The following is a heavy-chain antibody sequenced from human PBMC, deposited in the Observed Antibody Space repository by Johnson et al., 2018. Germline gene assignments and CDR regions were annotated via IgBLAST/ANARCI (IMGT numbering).Heavy chain of an antibody. CDR3: AKFFVRSSHIVGVVAAPPAFPDV. D-gene: IGHD2-15*01. CDR2: ISYDGSNQ. Sequence: QVQLVESGGGVVQPGRSLRLSCAAYGFTFSSKGMHWVRQAPGKGLEWVSIISYDGSNQYYADSVKGRFIISRDNSKNTLYLQMNSLRAEDTAVYSCAKFFVRSSHIVGVVAAPPAFPDVWGKGTMVTVSS. V-gene: IGHV3-30*18. CDR1: GFTFSSKG. J-gene: IGHJ3*01.